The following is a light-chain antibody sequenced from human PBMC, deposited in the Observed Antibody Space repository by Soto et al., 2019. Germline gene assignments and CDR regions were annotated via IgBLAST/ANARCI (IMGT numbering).Light chain of an antibody. CDR3: QQYERHPPS. Sequence: DIQMTQSPSSLSASVGCRVTIGCRAIQNMNTYLAWFQQKPGKAPKSLIYAATNLQGGVPPRYSGTGSGTEFSLTISSLQPEDVATYYCQQYERHPPSFGGGTKLDI. V-gene: IGKV1-16*01. CDR1: QNMNTY. J-gene: IGKJ4*01. CDR2: AAT.